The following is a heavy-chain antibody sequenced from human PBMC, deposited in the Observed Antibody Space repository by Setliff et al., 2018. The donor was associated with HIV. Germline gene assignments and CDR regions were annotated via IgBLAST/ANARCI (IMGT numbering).Heavy chain of an antibody. CDR3: ASGKGVRGVIIRGGLDV. CDR1: GHPFSNYD. V-gene: IGHV1-8*01. D-gene: IGHD3-10*01. CDR2: MNPNSGAT. Sequence: ASVKVSCKTSGHPFSNYDNIWVRRATGQGLEWMGWMNPNSGATGYAQKFKDRFIMTRDTSISTAYMELSSLTSEDTAVYYCASGKGVRGVIIRGGLDVWGKGTTVTVSS. J-gene: IGHJ6*04.